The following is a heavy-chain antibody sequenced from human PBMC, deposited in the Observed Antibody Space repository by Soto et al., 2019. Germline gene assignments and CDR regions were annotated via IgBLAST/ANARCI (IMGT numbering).Heavy chain of an antibody. J-gene: IGHJ6*02. Sequence: GASVKVSCKASGGTFSSYAISWVRQAPGQGLEWMGGIIPIFGTANYAQKFQGRVTITADESTSTAYMELSSLRSEDTAVYYCARDREVGAAPRGYYYYGMDVWGQGTTVTVSS. V-gene: IGHV1-69*13. CDR3: ARDREVGAAPRGYYYYGMDV. CDR2: IIPIFGTA. CDR1: GGTFSSYA. D-gene: IGHD1-26*01.